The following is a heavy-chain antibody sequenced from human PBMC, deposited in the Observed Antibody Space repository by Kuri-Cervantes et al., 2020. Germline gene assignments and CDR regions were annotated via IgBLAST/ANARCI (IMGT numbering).Heavy chain of an antibody. CDR1: GFTFSDYY. D-gene: IGHD3-22*01. CDR2: ISDSGSTI. J-gene: IGHJ4*02. Sequence: GGSLRLSCAASGFTFSDYYMTWIRQAPGKGLEWVSYISDSGSTIYYADSVKGRFTISRDNAKNSLYLQMSSLRADDTALYYCARIHYYYDSSGYSQYYFDYWGQGTLVTVSS. CDR3: ARIHYYYDSSGYSQYYFDY. V-gene: IGHV3-11*01.